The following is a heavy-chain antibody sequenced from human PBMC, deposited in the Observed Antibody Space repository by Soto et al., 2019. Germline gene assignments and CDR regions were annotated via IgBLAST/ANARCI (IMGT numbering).Heavy chain of an antibody. CDR1: GYSVTSGSY. V-gene: IGHV4-38-2*02. CDR2: VYLSGRP. J-gene: IGHJ4*02. CDR3: AGARIVESGTIVDF. Sequence: SETLSRTWTVAGYSVTSGSYWFFFRQPPEKGREWIGSVYLSGRPYHSPSLMSRVTISIDTTKNQFSLKLTSGTAADTAVYYCAGARIVESGTIVDFWGLGTLVTVSS. D-gene: IGHD1-7*01.